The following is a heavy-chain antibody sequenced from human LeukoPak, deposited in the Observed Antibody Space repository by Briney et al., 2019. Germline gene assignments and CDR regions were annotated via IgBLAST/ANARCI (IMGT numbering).Heavy chain of an antibody. CDR2: ISAYNGNT. J-gene: IGHJ4*02. CDR1: GYTFTSYG. V-gene: IGHV1-18*01. CDR3: ARESSVEDTAMLIPDY. D-gene: IGHD5-18*01. Sequence: SVKVSCKASGYTFTSYGISWVRQAPGQGLEWMGWISAYNGNTNYAQKLQGRVTMTTDTSTSTAYMELRSLRSDDTAVYYCARESSVEDTAMLIPDYWGQGTLVTVSS.